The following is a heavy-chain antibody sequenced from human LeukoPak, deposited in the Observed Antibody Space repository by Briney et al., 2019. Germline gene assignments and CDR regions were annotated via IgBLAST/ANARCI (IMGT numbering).Heavy chain of an antibody. Sequence: GESLRISCKGSGYSFTSYWISWVRQMPGKGLEWMGKIDPSDSYTSYSPSCQGHVTISPDKSISTAYLQWSSLKPSDTAMYYCARSTNGQNDPFGIWGQGTMVTVSS. CDR1: GYSFTSYW. CDR2: IDPSDSYT. V-gene: IGHV5-10-1*01. J-gene: IGHJ3*02. CDR3: ARSTNGQNDPFGI.